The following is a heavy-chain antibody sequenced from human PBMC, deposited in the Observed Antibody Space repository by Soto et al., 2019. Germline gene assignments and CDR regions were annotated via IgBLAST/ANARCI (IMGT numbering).Heavy chain of an antibody. CDR2: ISSSSSYI. CDR1: GFTFSSYS. Sequence: GGSLRLSCAASGFTFSSYSMNWVRQAPGKGLEWVSSISSSSSYIYYADSVKGRFTISRDNAKNSLYLQMNSLRAEDTAVYYCARDWGDNPLPGSSGDFDYWGQGTLVTVSS. J-gene: IGHJ4*02. V-gene: IGHV3-21*01. D-gene: IGHD6-6*01. CDR3: ARDWGDNPLPGSSGDFDY.